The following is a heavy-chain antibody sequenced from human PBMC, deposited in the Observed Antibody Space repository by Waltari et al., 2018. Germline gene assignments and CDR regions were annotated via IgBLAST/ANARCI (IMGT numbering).Heavy chain of an antibody. CDR1: GGSISSYY. Sequence: QVQLQESGPGLVKPSETLSLTCTVSGGSISSYYWSWIRQPAGKGREWIGRIYTSGSTNYNPSLKSRVTMSVDTSKNQFSLKLSSVTAADTAVYYCARDYLVVGAVGWFDPWGQGTLVTVSS. CDR3: ARDYLVVGAVGWFDP. J-gene: IGHJ5*02. V-gene: IGHV4-4*07. D-gene: IGHD3-22*01. CDR2: IYTSGST.